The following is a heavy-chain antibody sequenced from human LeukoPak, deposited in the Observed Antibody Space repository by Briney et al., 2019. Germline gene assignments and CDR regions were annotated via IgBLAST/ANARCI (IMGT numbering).Heavy chain of an antibody. J-gene: IGHJ5*02. V-gene: IGHV1-3*03. Sequence: ASVKVSCKASGYAFTSYAMHWVRQAPGQRLEWMGWINAGNGNTKYSQEFQGRVTITRDTSASTAYMELSSLRSEDTAVYYCATELGVGANWFDPWGQGTLVTVSS. CDR2: INAGNGNT. CDR3: ATELGVGANWFDP. CDR1: GYAFTSYA. D-gene: IGHD1-26*01.